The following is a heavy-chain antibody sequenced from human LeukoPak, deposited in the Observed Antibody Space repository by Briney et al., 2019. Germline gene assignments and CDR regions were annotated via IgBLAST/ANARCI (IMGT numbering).Heavy chain of an antibody. CDR3: AAAMATTRGFDY. CDR1: GGSISSSSYY. CDR2: IYYSGST. D-gene: IGHD5-24*01. V-gene: IGHV4-39*01. J-gene: IGHJ4*02. Sequence: SETLSLTCTVSGGSISSSSYYWGWIRQPPGKGLEWIGSIYYSGSTYYNPSLKSRVTISVDTSKNQFSLKLSSVTAADTAVYYCAAAMATTRGFDYWGQGTLVTVSS.